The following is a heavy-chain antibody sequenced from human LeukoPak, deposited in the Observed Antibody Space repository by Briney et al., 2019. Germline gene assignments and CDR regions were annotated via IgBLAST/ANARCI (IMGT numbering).Heavy chain of an antibody. CDR2: IYYSGST. CDR1: GASISTRSNY. V-gene: IGHV4-39*01. D-gene: IGHD4-17*01. J-gene: IGHJ6*02. CDR3: VRDYGDYARQYYYGMDV. Sequence: SETLSLACTVSGASISTRSNYWGWIRQPPGKGLEWIGSIYYSGSTYFNPSLQSRVTLSVGTSNSQFFLKLNSVTAADTAVYYCVRDYGDYARQYYYGMDVWGQGTTVTVSS.